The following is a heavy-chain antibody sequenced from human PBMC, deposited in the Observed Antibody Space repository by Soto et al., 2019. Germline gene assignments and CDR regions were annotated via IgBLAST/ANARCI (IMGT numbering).Heavy chain of an antibody. J-gene: IGHJ4*02. D-gene: IGHD2-15*01. CDR3: ARHPGVAPGDHPYFDY. CDR2: IYYSGST. Sequence: KSSETLSLTCAVSSGSISSSNWWSGVRQPPGKGLEWIGSIYYSGSTNYNPSIKSRVTISVDTSKNQFSLKLSSVTAADTAVYYCARHPGVAPGDHPYFDYWGQGTLVTVSS. V-gene: IGHV4-4*02. CDR1: SGSISSSNW.